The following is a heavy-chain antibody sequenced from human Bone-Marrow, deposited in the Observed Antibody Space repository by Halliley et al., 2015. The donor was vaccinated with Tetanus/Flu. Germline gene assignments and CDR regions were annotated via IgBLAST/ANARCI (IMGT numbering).Heavy chain of an antibody. D-gene: IGHD1-26*01. J-gene: IGHJ4*02. CDR3: ATHTGSYYGFFDY. V-gene: IGHV4-4*02. CDR2: IXXXGPP. Sequence: LIAKIXXXGPPNYTPSLKSRITISPDKAKTQFSLPRTSVTAADTALFYCATHTGSYYGFFDYWGQGTLVTVSS.